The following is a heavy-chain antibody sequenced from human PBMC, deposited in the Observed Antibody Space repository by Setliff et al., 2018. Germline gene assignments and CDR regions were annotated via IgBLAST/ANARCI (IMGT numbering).Heavy chain of an antibody. CDR2: INPSGGST. CDR3: ARTPDGFLGDGYNLNTLGYFDS. V-gene: IGHV1-46*01. J-gene: IGHJ4*02. CDR1: GYTFTSYY. D-gene: IGHD3-3*01. Sequence: ASVKVSCKASGYTFTSYYMHWVRQAPGQGLEWMGIINPSGGSTSYAQKFQGRVTMTRDTSTSTVYMELSSLRSEDTAVYYCARTPDGFLGDGYNLNTLGYFDSWGQGTLVTVSS.